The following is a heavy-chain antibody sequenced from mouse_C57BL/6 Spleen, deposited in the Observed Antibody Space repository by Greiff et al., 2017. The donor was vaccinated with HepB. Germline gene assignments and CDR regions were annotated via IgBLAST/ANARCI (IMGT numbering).Heavy chain of an antibody. Sequence: EVQLLESGGDLVKPGGSLKLSCAASGFTFSSYGMSWVRQTPDKRLEWVATISSGGSYTYYPDSVKGRFTISRDNAKNTLYLQLSSLKSEDTAVYYCARHAYDGSEGFAYWGQGTLVTVSA. CDR1: GFTFSSYG. J-gene: IGHJ3*01. D-gene: IGHD1-1*01. V-gene: IGHV5-6*01. CDR2: ISSGGSYT. CDR3: ARHAYDGSEGFAY.